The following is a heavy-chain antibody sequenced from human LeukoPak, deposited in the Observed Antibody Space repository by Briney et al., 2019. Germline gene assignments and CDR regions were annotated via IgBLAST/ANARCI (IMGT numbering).Heavy chain of an antibody. CDR1: GGTFSSYA. Sequence: SVKVSCKASGGTFSSYAISWVRQAPGQGLEWMGRIIPILGIANYAQKFQGRVTITADKSTSTAYMELSSLRSEDTAVYYCASGVRGFSSGWHDPPGYWGQGTLVTVSS. D-gene: IGHD6-19*01. CDR2: IIPILGIA. V-gene: IGHV1-69*04. CDR3: ASGVRGFSSGWHDPPGY. J-gene: IGHJ4*02.